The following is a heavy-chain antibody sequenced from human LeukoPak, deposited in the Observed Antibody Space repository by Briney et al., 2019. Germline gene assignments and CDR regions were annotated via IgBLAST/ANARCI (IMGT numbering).Heavy chain of an antibody. V-gene: IGHV4-34*01. CDR3: ARHYGP. CDR2: INHSGST. Sequence: SETLSLTCAVYGGSFSGYYWSWIRQPPGKGLEWIGEINHSGSTYYNPSLKSRVTISVDTSRNQFSLNLSSVTAADTAVYYCARHYGPWGQGTLVAVSS. J-gene: IGHJ5*02. CDR1: GGSFSGYY. D-gene: IGHD3-16*01.